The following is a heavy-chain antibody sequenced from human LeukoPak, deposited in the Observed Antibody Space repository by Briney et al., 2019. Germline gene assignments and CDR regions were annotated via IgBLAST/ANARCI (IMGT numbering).Heavy chain of an antibody. CDR1: GYNFARSW. V-gene: IGHV5-51*01. J-gene: IGHJ4*02. D-gene: IGHD6-19*01. Sequence: GESLKISCQAFGYNFARSWIGWVRQLPEKGLEWMGDIYPHDSDTRYSPSFQGQVTLSVDTSLNTAYLQWDTLEASDTAMYYCARLDSSGGTDYWGQGTLVTVSS. CDR2: IYPHDSDT. CDR3: ARLDSSGGTDY.